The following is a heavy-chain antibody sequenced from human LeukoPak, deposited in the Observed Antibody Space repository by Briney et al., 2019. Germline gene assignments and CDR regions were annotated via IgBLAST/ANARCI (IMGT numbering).Heavy chain of an antibody. Sequence: GGSLRLSCAASGFTFSSYGMHWVRQAPGKGLEWVAVISYDGSNKYYADSVKGRFTISRDNSKNTLYLQMNSLRAEDTAVYYCAKIPTFLGDAFDIWGQGTMVAVSS. CDR1: GFTFSSYG. V-gene: IGHV3-30*18. CDR3: AKIPTFLGDAFDI. CDR2: ISYDGSNK. J-gene: IGHJ3*02. D-gene: IGHD2-21*01.